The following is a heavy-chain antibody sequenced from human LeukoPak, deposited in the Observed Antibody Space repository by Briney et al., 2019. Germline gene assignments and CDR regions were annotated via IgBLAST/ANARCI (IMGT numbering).Heavy chain of an antibody. Sequence: GGSLRLSCAASGFTFSSYSMNWVRQAPGKGLEWVSSISSSSSYIYYADSVKGRFTISRDNAKNSLCLQMNSLRAEDTAVYYCARWDSNDAFDIWGQGTMVTVSS. D-gene: IGHD1-26*01. J-gene: IGHJ3*02. CDR3: ARWDSNDAFDI. CDR1: GFTFSSYS. CDR2: ISSSSSYI. V-gene: IGHV3-21*01.